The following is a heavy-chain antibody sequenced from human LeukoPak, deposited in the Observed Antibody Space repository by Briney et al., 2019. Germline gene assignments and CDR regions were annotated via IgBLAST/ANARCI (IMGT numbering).Heavy chain of an antibody. CDR3: ARDLVDTAMVISQTVDY. CDR2: IYSGGST. CDR1: GFTVSSNY. Sequence: GGSLRLSCAASGFTVSSNYMSWVRQAPGKGLKGFSVIYSGGSTYYADSVKGRFTISRDNSKNTLYLQMNSLRAEDTAVYYCARDLVDTAMVISQTVDYWGQGTLVTVSS. J-gene: IGHJ4*02. V-gene: IGHV3-66*01. D-gene: IGHD5-18*01.